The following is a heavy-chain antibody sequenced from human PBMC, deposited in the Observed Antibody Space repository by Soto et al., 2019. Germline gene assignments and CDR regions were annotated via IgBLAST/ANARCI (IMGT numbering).Heavy chain of an antibody. J-gene: IGHJ5*02. Sequence: ASVKVSCKASGGTFSSYAISWVRQAPGQGLEWMGWISPLTANAKYSQKSQGRVTMTTDTSTSTAYMELSSLRSEDTAVYYCARDFSNSREQEENNWFDPWSQGTLVTVSS. CDR2: ISPLTANA. CDR3: ARDFSNSREQEENNWFDP. V-gene: IGHV1-69*10. D-gene: IGHD1-1*01. CDR1: GGTFSSYA.